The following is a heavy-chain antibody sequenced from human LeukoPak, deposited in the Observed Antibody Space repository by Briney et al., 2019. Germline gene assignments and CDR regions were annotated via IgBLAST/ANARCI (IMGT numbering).Heavy chain of an antibody. CDR1: GFTFSSYG. J-gene: IGHJ4*02. D-gene: IGHD2-2*01. CDR3: ARGRGSSYDYYFDY. V-gene: IGHV3-30*02. CDR2: IRYDGSNK. Sequence: PGGSLRLSCAASGFTFSSYGMHWVRQAPGKGLEWVAFIRYDGSNKYYADSVKGRFTISRDNSKNTLYLQMNSLTAEDTAVYYCARGRGSSYDYYFDYWGQGTLVTVSS.